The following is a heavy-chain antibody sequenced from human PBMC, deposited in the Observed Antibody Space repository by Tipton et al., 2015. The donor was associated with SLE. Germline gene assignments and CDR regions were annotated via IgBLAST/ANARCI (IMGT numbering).Heavy chain of an antibody. D-gene: IGHD6-19*01. V-gene: IGHV4-59*02. CDR2: INYRGNS. CDR3: VRDSGYSSGWETRHWYFDL. Sequence: LRLSCAASGFIVSGHYMNWVRQAPGKGLEWIGYINYRGNSNYNPSLKTRVAISVDTSKNLFSLKLSFVTAADTAVYYCVRDSGYSSGWETRHWYFDLWGRGTLVTVSS. J-gene: IGHJ2*01. CDR1: GFIVSGHY.